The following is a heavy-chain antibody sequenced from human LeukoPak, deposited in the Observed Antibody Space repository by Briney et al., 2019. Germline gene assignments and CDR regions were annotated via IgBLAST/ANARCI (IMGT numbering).Heavy chain of an antibody. CDR2: INPKNGDT. J-gene: IGHJ4*02. CDR1: GYPFSDYC. CDR3: ARLSAL. V-gene: IGHV1-2*02. Sequence: ASVKVSCKTSGYPFSDYCIHWIRQASGQGLESMGWINPKNGDTKYAQRSQGRLTITMDTSIDTVYMELRSLRYDDTAVYYCARLSALWGQGTLVTVSS.